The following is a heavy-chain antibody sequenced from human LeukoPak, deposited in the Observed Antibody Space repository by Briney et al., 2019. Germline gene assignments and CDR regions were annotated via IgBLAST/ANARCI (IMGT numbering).Heavy chain of an antibody. V-gene: IGHV3-9*01. Sequence: GRSLRLSCAASGFTFHDYAMFWIRQAPGKGLEWVSGISWNNGSIGYADSVKGRFSISRDNARNSLYLQMNSLRPEDTAFYYCAKDSGQDGRGIGDFRHWGQGTLVTVSS. CDR2: ISWNNGSI. J-gene: IGHJ1*01. CDR1: GFTFHDYA. CDR3: AKDSGQDGRGIGDFRH. D-gene: IGHD3-10*01.